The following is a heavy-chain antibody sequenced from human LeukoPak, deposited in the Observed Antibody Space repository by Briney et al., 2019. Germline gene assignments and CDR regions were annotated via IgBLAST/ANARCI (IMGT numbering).Heavy chain of an antibody. V-gene: IGHV1-18*01. Sequence: ASVKVSCKASGYTFTNFGITWVRQAPGQGLEWMGWISAYNGNTKYAQNLQGRVTMTTDTSTSTAYMELRSLISDDTAIYYCARGGLVPATGSNWFDPWGQGTLVTVSS. CDR2: ISAYNGNT. CDR1: GYTFTNFG. CDR3: ARGGLVPATGSNWFDP. D-gene: IGHD1-26*01. J-gene: IGHJ5*02.